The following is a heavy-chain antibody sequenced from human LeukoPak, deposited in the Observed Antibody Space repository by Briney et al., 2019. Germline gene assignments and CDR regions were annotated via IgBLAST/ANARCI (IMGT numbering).Heavy chain of an antibody. D-gene: IGHD7-27*01. J-gene: IGHJ4*02. CDR1: GFTFSNHG. Sequence: GGSLRLSCAASGFTFSNHGMNWVRQAPGKGLEWLSGVSPPGGGTYYADSVKGRFTISRDDSKNTLSLQMNSLRVEDTAVYHCARDLAWGAFDYWGQGTLVTVSS. CDR2: VSPPGGGT. V-gene: IGHV3-23*01. CDR3: ARDLAWGAFDY.